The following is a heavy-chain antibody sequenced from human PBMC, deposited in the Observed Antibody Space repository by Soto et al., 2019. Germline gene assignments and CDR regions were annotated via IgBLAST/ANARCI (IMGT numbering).Heavy chain of an antibody. J-gene: IGHJ4*02. CDR3: ARGVRGRIMITFGGAPVDY. D-gene: IGHD3-16*01. V-gene: IGHV4-59*12. CDR2: IYYSGST. CDR1: GGSISSYY. Sequence: SETLSLTCTVSGGSISSYYWSWIRQPPGKGLEWIGYIYYSGSTNYNPSLKSRVTMSVDTSKNQFSLKLSSVTAADTAVYYCARGVRGRIMITFGGAPVDYWGPGTLVTVSS.